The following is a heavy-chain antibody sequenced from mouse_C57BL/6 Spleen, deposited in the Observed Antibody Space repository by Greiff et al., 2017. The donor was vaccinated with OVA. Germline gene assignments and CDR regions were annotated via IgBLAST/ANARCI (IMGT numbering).Heavy chain of an antibody. J-gene: IGHJ1*03. Sequence: QVQLQQPGAELVKPGASVKLSCKASGYTFTSYWMQWVKQRPGQGLEWIGEIDPSDSYTNYNQKFKGKATLTVDTSSSTAYMQLSSLTSEDSAVYYCARRGYYGSSRYGYFDVWGTGTTVTVSS. CDR2: IDPSDSYT. CDR3: ARRGYYGSSRYGYFDV. D-gene: IGHD1-1*01. V-gene: IGHV1-50*01. CDR1: GYTFTSYW.